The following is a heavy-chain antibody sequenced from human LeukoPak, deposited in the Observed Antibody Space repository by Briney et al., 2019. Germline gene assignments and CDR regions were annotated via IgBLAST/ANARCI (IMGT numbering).Heavy chain of an antibody. D-gene: IGHD2-2*01. CDR2: ISAYNGNT. Sequence: GASVKVSCKASGYTFTSYGISWVRQAPGQGLEWMGWISAYNGNTNYAQKLQGRVTMTTDTSTSTAYMELRSLRSDDTAVYYCARAVTYCSSTSCYGGGDAFDIWGQGTMVTVSS. V-gene: IGHV1-18*01. CDR3: ARAVTYCSSTSCYGGGDAFDI. CDR1: GYTFTSYG. J-gene: IGHJ3*02.